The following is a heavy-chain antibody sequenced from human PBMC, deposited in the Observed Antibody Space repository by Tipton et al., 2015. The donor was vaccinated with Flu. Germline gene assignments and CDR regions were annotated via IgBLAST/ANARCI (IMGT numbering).Heavy chain of an antibody. CDR2: ISSSGSTI. CDR1: GFTFSDYY. CDR3: ARDHPPSITVLGEITDYFGMDV. V-gene: IGHV3-11*01. D-gene: IGHD3-3*01. J-gene: IGHJ6*02. Sequence: SLRLSCAASGFTFSDYYMSWIRQAPGKGLEWVSHISSSGSTINYADSVKGRFTISRDNAKNSLYLQMNSLRAEDTAVYYCARDHPPSITVLGEITDYFGMDVWDQGP.